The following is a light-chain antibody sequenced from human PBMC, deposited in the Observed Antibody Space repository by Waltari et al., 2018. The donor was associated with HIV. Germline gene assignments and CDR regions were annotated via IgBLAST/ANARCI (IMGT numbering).Light chain of an antibody. CDR2: ECS. V-gene: IGLV2-23*01. Sequence: QSARTQPAPVSGSPGQPITISCLGPSIDVGGYTFVSWYKQHPGKAPKLMIYECSKRPSGVSNRFSGSKSGNTVSLTIAGLQAEDVADYYCCAYAGSTTYVIFGGGTKLTVL. CDR3: CAYAGSTTYVI. J-gene: IGLJ2*01. CDR1: SIDVGGYTF.